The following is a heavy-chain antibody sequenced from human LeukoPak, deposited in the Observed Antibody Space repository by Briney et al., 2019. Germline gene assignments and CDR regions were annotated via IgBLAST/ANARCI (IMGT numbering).Heavy chain of an antibody. CDR1: GFTVSSNY. CDR2: ISYDGSNK. Sequence: GGSLRLSCAASGFTVSSNYMSWVRQAPGKGLEWVAVISYDGSNKYYADSVKGRFTISRDNSKNTLYLQMNSLRAEDTAVYYCARGYYDSSGYLTYFDYWGQGTLVTVSS. D-gene: IGHD3-22*01. CDR3: ARGYYDSSGYLTYFDY. V-gene: IGHV3-30-3*01. J-gene: IGHJ4*02.